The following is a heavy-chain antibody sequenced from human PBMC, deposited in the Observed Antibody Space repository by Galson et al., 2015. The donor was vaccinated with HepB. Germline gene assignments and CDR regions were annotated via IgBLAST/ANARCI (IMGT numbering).Heavy chain of an antibody. D-gene: IGHD4-17*01. CDR2: ISYDGSNK. Sequence: SLRLSCAASGFTFSSHGMHWVRQAPGKGLEWVAVISYDGSNKYYADSVKGRFTISRDNSKNTLYLQMNSLRAEDTAVYYCAKRKYTVTDDVDDAFDIWGQGTMVTVSS. CDR3: AKRKYTVTDDVDDAFDI. CDR1: GFTFSSHG. V-gene: IGHV3-30*18. J-gene: IGHJ3*02.